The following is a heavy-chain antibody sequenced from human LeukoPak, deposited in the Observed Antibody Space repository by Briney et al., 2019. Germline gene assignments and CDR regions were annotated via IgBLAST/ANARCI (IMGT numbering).Heavy chain of an antibody. V-gene: IGHV4-61*01. D-gene: IGHD1-26*01. J-gene: IGHJ3*02. CDR2: MYHTGSS. CDR1: GGSVDSNNYY. CDR3: AGDQGGSAHRHAFDI. Sequence: SETLSLTCTVSGGSVDSNNYYWSWIRQPPGTGLEWIGYMYHTGSSNYSPSLKSRLTISVDTSKNQFSLKLTSMTAADTAVYYCAGDQGGSAHRHAFDIWGQGTLVTVSS.